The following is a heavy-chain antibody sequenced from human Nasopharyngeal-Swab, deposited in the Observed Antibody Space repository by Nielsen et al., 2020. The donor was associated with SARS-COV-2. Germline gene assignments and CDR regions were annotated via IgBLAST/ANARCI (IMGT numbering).Heavy chain of an antibody. CDR3: ARDLWEGKRWSGSYYYYGMDV. Sequence: GESLKISCAASGFTFSSYAMHWVRQAPGKGLEWVAVISYDGSNNYYADSVKGRFTISRDNSKNTLYLQMNSLRAEDTAVYYCARDLWEGKRWSGSYYYYGMDVWGQGTTVTVSS. D-gene: IGHD3-3*01. V-gene: IGHV3-30-3*01. CDR2: ISYDGSNN. CDR1: GFTFSSYA. J-gene: IGHJ6*02.